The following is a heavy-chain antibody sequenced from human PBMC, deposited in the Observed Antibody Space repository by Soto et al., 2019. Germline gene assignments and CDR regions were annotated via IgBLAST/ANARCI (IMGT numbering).Heavy chain of an antibody. D-gene: IGHD6-19*01. J-gene: IGHJ3*02. V-gene: IGHV3-13*01. CDR2: IGTAGDT. Sequence: GGSLRLSCAASGFTFSSYDMHWVRQATGKGLEWVSAIGTAGDTYYPGSVKGRFTISRENAKNPLYLQMNSLRAGDTAVYYCARGKYSSGWSYDAFDIWGQGTMVTVS. CDR3: ARGKYSSGWSYDAFDI. CDR1: GFTFSSYD.